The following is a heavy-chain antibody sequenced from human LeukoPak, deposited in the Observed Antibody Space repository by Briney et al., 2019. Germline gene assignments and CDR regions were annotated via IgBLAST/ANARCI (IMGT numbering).Heavy chain of an antibody. CDR3: ASKADAFDI. CDR2: NNPNSGGT. CDR1: GYTFTSYG. V-gene: IGHV1-2*02. Sequence: ASVKVSCKSSGYTFTSYGISWVRQAPGQGLEWMGWNNPNSGGTNYAQKFQGRVTMTRDTSISTAYMELSRLRSDDTAVYYCASKADAFDIWGQGTMVTVSS. J-gene: IGHJ3*02.